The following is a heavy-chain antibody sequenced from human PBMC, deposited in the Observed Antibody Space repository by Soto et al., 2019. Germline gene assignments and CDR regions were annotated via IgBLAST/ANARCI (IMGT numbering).Heavy chain of an antibody. CDR1: GGTFSSYS. CDR3: ASFSSSWYWGNYYYGMDV. V-gene: IGHV1-69*13. CDR2: TIPIFGTA. D-gene: IGHD6-13*01. Sequence: SVKVSCKASGGTFSSYSISWVRQAPGQGLEWMGGTIPIFGTANYAQKFQGRVTITADESTSTAYMELSSLRSEDTAVYYCASFSSSWYWGNYYYGMDVWGQGTTVTVSS. J-gene: IGHJ6*02.